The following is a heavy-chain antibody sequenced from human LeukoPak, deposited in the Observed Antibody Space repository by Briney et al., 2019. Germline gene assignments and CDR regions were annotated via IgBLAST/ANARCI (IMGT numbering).Heavy chain of an antibody. CDR2: IWYDGSNK. J-gene: IGHJ4*02. CDR3: ARDPRKAYYFDY. Sequence: GRSLRLSCAASGFTFSSYGMHWVRQAPGKGLEWVAVIWYDGSNKYYADSVKGRFTISRDNSKNTLYLQMNSLRAEDTAVYYCARDPRKAYYFDYWGQGTLVTVSS. CDR1: GFTFSSYG. V-gene: IGHV3-33*01.